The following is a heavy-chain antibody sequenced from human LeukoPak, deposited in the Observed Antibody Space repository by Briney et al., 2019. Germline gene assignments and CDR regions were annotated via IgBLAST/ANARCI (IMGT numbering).Heavy chain of an antibody. D-gene: IGHD3-22*01. CDR2: INSDGSST. J-gene: IGHJ6*03. V-gene: IGHV3-74*01. Sequence: GGSLRLSCAASGFTFSSYWMHWVRQAPGKGLVWVSRINSDGSSTSYADSVKGRFTISRDNAKNTLYLQMNSLRAEDTAVYYCARVGGYYYDSSGYYQYYYYYYMDVWGKGTTVTVSS. CDR1: GFTFSSYW. CDR3: ARVGGYYYDSSGYYQYYYYYYMDV.